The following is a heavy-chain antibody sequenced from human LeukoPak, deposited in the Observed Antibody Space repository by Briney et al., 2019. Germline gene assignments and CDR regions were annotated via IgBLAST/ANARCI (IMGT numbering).Heavy chain of an antibody. CDR3: ARKLNWGLGAFDI. CDR1: GGSITTRSYY. CDR2: TYYSGGT. J-gene: IGHJ4*02. D-gene: IGHD7-27*01. V-gene: IGHV4-39*07. Sequence: SETLSLTCTVSGGSITTRSYYWGWIRQSPGAGLEWIGTTYYSGGTFYNPSLRSRVTISLDTSENHFSLKMNSMTAADTAMYYCARKLNWGLGAFDIWGQGTLVTVSS.